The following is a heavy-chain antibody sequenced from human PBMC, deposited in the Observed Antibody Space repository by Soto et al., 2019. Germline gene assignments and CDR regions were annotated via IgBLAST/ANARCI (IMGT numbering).Heavy chain of an antibody. CDR3: ARVPREFCGRDCPSEN. D-gene: IGHD2-21*02. CDR2: ISYDGTNK. V-gene: IGHV3-30*03. Sequence: HPGGSLRLSCTASGFIFGSYGMHWVRQAPGKGLEWVALISYDGTNKYYPDSVKGRFTISRDNPKNTLYLEMNSLIPEDTAVYYCARVPREFCGRDCPSENWGQGTQVTVSS. J-gene: IGHJ4*02. CDR1: GFIFGSYG.